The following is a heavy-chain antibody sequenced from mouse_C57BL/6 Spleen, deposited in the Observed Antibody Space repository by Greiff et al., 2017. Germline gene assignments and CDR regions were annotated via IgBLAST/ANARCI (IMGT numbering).Heavy chain of an antibody. CDR3: SRVPHDYHAYYFEH. V-gene: IGHV5-4*01. CDR1: GFTFSSYA. J-gene: IGHJ2*01. CDR2: ISDGGSYT. Sequence: EVQRVESGGGLVKPGGSLKLSCAASGFTFSSYAMSWVRQTPEKRLEWVATISDGGSYTYYPDNVKGRFTISRDNAKNNLYLQIIHLKSEDTSMYYCSRVPHDYHAYYFEHWAQRTPLTVSS. D-gene: IGHD2-4*01.